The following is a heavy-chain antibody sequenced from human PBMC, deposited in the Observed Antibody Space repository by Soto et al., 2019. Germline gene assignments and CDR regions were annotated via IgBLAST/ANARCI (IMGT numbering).Heavy chain of an antibody. Sequence: GGSLRLSCAASGFTFSSYSMNWVRQAPGKGLEWVSYISSSSSTIYYADSVKGRFTISRDNAKNSLYLQMNSLRAEDTAVYYCASFPIFGVVIYYYYYMDVWGKGTTVTAP. CDR1: GFTFSSYS. CDR3: ASFPIFGVVIYYYYYMDV. V-gene: IGHV3-48*01. D-gene: IGHD3-3*02. CDR2: ISSSSSTI. J-gene: IGHJ6*03.